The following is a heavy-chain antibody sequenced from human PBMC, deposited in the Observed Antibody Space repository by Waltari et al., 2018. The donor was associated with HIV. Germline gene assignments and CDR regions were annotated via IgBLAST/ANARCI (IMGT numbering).Heavy chain of an antibody. CDR1: GFTFSNYW. Sequence: EVQLVESGGGLVQPGGSLSLSCAASGFTFSNYWMHWVRQAPGKGLVWVSRINSDGSSTNYAGSVKGRFTVSRDNAKNTLYLQMNSLRAEDTAVYYCARDLYSRNGDDYWGQGTLVTVSS. CDR3: ARDLYSRNGDDY. J-gene: IGHJ4*02. V-gene: IGHV3-74*01. CDR2: INSDGSST. D-gene: IGHD6-13*01.